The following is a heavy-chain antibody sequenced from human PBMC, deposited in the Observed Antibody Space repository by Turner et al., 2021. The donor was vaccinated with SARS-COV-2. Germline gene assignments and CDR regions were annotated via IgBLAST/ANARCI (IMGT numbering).Heavy chain of an antibody. CDR1: GGTFSSSA. Sequence: QVQLLQSGAEVKKPGSSVKVSCKASGGTFSSSAISWVRQAPGQGLEWMGGIIPIFGAENYAQKFNGRVTITADESTSTAYMELSSLRSEDTAVYDCARDGAGGYNYWGQGTLVTVSS. CDR2: IIPIFGAE. D-gene: IGHD2-2*02. CDR3: ARDGAGGYNY. V-gene: IGHV1-69*01. J-gene: IGHJ4*02.